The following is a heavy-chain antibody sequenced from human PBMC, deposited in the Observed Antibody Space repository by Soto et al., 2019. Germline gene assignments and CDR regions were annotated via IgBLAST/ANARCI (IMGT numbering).Heavy chain of an antibody. CDR2: IKGDGTST. D-gene: IGHD6-19*01. Sequence: EVQLVESGGGLVQPGGSLRLSCAASGFAFSRHWMHWVRQAPGKGPVWVSRIKGDGTSTDYADSVKGRFTIARDNAKNTLYLQMNSLTAEDTAVYYCAREVIAVVGALRWFDPWGQGTLVTVSS. CDR3: AREVIAVVGALRWFDP. J-gene: IGHJ5*02. V-gene: IGHV3-74*01. CDR1: GFAFSRHW.